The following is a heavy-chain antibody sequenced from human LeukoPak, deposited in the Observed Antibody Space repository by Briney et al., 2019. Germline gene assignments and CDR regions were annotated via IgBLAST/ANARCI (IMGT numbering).Heavy chain of an antibody. V-gene: IGHV1-69*05. J-gene: IGHJ4*02. CDR1: GGTFSSYA. CDR3: ARDVRVGYDSSGYPLDY. CDR2: IIHIFGTA. D-gene: IGHD3-22*01. Sequence: SVKVSCKASGGTFSSYAISWVRQAPGQGLEWMGGIIHIFGTANYAQKFQGRVTITTDESTSTAYMELSSLRSEDTAVYYCARDVRVGYDSSGYPLDYWGQGTLVTVSS.